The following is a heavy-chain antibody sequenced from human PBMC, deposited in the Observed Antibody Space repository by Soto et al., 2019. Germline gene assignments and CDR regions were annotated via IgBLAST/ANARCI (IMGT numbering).Heavy chain of an antibody. CDR3: ARGPYGGYDSAFDI. Sequence: QVQLVQSGAEVKKPGSSVKVSCKASGGTFSSYTISWVRQAPGQGLEWMGRIIPILGIANYAQKFQGRVTITADKSTSTAYMELISLRSEDTAVYNCARGPYGGYDSAFDIWGQGTMVTVSS. V-gene: IGHV1-69*02. CDR1: GGTFSSYT. D-gene: IGHD5-12*01. J-gene: IGHJ3*02. CDR2: IIPILGIA.